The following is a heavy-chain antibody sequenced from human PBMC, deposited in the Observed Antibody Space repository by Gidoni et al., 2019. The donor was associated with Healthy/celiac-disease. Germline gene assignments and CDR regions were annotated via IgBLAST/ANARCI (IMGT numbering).Heavy chain of an antibody. V-gene: IGHV4-61*02. CDR3: AREGQLPTEYYFDY. D-gene: IGHD6-6*01. J-gene: IGHJ4*02. CDR1: GGSISSGSYY. CDR2: IYTSGST. Sequence: QVQLQESGPGLVKPSQTLSLTCTVSGGSISSGSYYWSWIRQPAGKGLEWIGRIYTSGSTNYNPSLKSRVTISVDTSKNQFSLKLSSVTAADTAVYYCAREGQLPTEYYFDYWGQGTLVTVSS.